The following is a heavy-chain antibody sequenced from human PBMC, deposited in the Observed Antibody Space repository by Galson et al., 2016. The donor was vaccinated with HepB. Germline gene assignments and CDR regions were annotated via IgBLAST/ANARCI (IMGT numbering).Heavy chain of an antibody. CDR3: ARRLDTQRRIAGWGWGMDV. D-gene: IGHD6-19*01. CDR2: LNHDGSEK. J-gene: IGHJ6*02. Sequence: SLILCCAASGFMFRSYWKSWGRHAPPKGLVWVANLNHDGSEKYSVDSVKGRFTISRDNGKNSLYLQMSSLGVEDAGVYYCARRLDTQRRIAGWGWGMDVWGQGTTVTVS. CDR1: GFMFRSYW. V-gene: IGHV3-7*01.